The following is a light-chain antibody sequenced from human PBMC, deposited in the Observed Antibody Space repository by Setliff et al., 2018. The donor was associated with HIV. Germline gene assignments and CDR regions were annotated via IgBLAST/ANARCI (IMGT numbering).Light chain of an antibody. V-gene: IGLV2-14*03. CDR3: LSHTSRSTYV. CDR1: SSDVGGYNY. J-gene: IGLJ1*01. CDR2: DVS. Sequence: SALAQPASVSGSPGQSITISCTGTSSDVGGYNYVSWYQLHPGKAPKLMIFDVSERPSGVSNRFSGSKPGNTASLTISGLQAEDEANYYCLSHTSRSTYVFGTGTKVTVL.